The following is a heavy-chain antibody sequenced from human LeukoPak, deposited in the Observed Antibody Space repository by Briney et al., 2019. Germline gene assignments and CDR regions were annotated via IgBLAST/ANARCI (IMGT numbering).Heavy chain of an antibody. CDR2: VSGSGGST. CDR3: AKDYSGYDRLWDY. J-gene: IGHJ4*02. Sequence: PGGSLRLSCAASGFTFSSYAMSWVRQAPGKGLEWVSAVSGSGGSTYYADSVKGRFTISRDNSKNTLYLQMNSLRAEDTAVYYCAKDYSGYDRLWDYWGQGTLVTVSS. D-gene: IGHD5-12*01. V-gene: IGHV3-23*01. CDR1: GFTFSSYA.